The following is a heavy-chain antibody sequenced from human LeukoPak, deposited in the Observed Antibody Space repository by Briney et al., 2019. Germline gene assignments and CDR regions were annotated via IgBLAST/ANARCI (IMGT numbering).Heavy chain of an antibody. J-gene: IGHJ4*02. Sequence: SETLSLTCAVYGGSFSGYYWSWIRQPPGKGLEWIGEINHSGSTNYNPSPKSRVTISVDTSKNQFSLKLSSVTAADTAVYYCAGRDVVAKKYYFDYWGQGTLVTVSS. D-gene: IGHD2-15*01. CDR1: GGSFSGYY. V-gene: IGHV4-34*01. CDR3: AGRDVVAKKYYFDY. CDR2: INHSGST.